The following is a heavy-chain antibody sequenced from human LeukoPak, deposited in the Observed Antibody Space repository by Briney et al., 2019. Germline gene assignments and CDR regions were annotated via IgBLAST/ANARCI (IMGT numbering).Heavy chain of an antibody. V-gene: IGHV1-24*01. J-gene: IGHJ4*02. CDR3: ATALQYSYGFLDFDY. CDR2: FDPEDGET. Sequence: ASVKVSCKVSGYTLTELSMHWVRQAPGKGLEWMGGFDPEDGETIYAQKFQGRVTMTEDTSTDTAYMELSSLRSEDTAVYYCATALQYSYGFLDFDYWGQGTLVTVSS. CDR1: GYTLTELS. D-gene: IGHD5-18*01.